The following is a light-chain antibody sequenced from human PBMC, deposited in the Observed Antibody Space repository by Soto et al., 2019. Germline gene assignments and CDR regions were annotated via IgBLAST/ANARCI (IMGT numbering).Light chain of an antibody. CDR1: SSNTGSNY. V-gene: IGLV1-47*01. CDR3: AAWDDSLSGHVV. J-gene: IGLJ2*01. CDR2: RNN. Sequence: QSVLTQPPSASGTPGQRVTIFCSGSSSNTGSNYVYWYQQLPGTAPKLLIYRNNQRPPGVPDRFSGSKSGTSASLATSGLRSEDEADYYCAAWDDSLSGHVVFGGGTQLTVL.